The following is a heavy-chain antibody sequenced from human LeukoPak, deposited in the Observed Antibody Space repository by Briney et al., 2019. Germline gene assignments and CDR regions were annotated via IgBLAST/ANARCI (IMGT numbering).Heavy chain of an antibody. J-gene: IGHJ4*02. D-gene: IGHD4-23*01. CDR3: AGLADFGGTSDY. Sequence: SETLSLTCTVSGRSISSYHWSWIRQPPGKGLEWIGYIYYSGSTNYNPSLKSRVTISVDKSKNQFSLKLSSVTAADTAGYYCAGLADFGGTSDYGAQGTLVTVSS. CDR2: IYYSGST. V-gene: IGHV4-59*01. CDR1: GRSISSYH.